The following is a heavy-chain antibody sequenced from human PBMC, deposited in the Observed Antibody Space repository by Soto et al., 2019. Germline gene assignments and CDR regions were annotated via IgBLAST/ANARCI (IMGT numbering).Heavy chain of an antibody. CDR3: ARVGRWLGATSLQMFDY. Sequence: QVQLVQSGAEVKKPGSSVKFSCKASGGTFSSYAISWVRQAPGQGLEWMGGIIPIFGTANYAQKFQGRVTITADESTSTAYMEMSSLRSEDSAVYYCARVGRWLGATSLQMFDYWGQGTLVTVSS. J-gene: IGHJ4*02. CDR2: IIPIFGTA. D-gene: IGHD1-26*01. CDR1: GGTFSSYA. V-gene: IGHV1-69*01.